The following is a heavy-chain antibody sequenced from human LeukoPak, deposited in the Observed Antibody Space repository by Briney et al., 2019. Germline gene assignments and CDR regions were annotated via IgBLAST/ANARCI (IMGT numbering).Heavy chain of an antibody. Sequence: GESLKISCKGSGYSFTSYWIGWVRQMPGKGLEWMGIIYPGDSDTRYSPSFQGQVTISADKSISTAYLQRSSLKASDTAMYYCARNKGDRSSTNCYPYYYYYMDVWGKGTTVTVSS. CDR3: ARNKGDRSSTNCYPYYYYYMDV. D-gene: IGHD2-2*01. CDR2: IYPGDSDT. CDR1: GYSFTSYW. J-gene: IGHJ6*03. V-gene: IGHV5-51*01.